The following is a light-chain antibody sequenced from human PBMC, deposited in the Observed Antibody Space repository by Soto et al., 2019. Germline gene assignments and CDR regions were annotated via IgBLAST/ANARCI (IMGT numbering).Light chain of an antibody. J-gene: IGKJ4*01. CDR3: MQALQTPLT. CDR2: LAY. Sequence: DIVMTQTPLSLFVTPGQTASISCKSSQSLRHSNGYNYLDWYLQKPGQSPQLLIYLAYNRASGVPDRFSGSGSGTDFTLKISRVEAEDVGVYYCMQALQTPLTFGGGTKVDI. V-gene: IGKV2-28*01. CDR1: QSLRHSNGYNY.